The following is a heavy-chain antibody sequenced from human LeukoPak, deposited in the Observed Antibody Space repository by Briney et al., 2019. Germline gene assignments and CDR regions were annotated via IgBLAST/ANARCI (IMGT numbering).Heavy chain of an antibody. CDR2: IKHDGSEK. J-gene: IGHJ4*02. CDR1: GFIFTNYF. V-gene: IGHV3-7*01. D-gene: IGHD3-3*01. Sequence: GGSLRLSCAASGFIFTNYFMSWVRQAPGKGLEWVASIKHDGSEKYYVDSVRGRFTISRDNTMNSLYLQMSSLRAEGTAVYYCATDRGWRTSGYYLYYFEYWGQGTLVTYSS. CDR3: ATDRGWRTSGYYLYYFEY.